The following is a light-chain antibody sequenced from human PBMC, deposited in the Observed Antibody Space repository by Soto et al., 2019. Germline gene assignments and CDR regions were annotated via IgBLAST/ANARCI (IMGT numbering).Light chain of an antibody. J-gene: IGKJ1*01. CDR2: AAS. CDR3: QKYNSAPRT. V-gene: IGKV1-27*01. CDR1: QGISKY. Sequence: DIQMTQSPSSLSASVGDRVTITCRASQGISKYLAWYQEKPGKVHKLLTDAASTLRSVVPSRFSGNGSATYFTLTISSLQPEDVASYYCQKYNSAPRTFGQGTKVEIK.